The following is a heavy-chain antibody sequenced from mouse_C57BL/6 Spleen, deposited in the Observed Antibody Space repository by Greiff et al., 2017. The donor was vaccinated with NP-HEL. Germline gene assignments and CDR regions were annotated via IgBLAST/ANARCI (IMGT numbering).Heavy chain of an antibody. CDR3: CRGGYDSLYAMDY. CDR2: IWGVGST. Sequence: QVHVKQSGPGLVAPSQRLSITCTVSGFSFTSYGVDWVRQSPGKGLEWLGVIWGVGSTNYNSALKSRLSISKDNSKSQVFLKMNSRQTDDTAMYYWCRGGYDSLYAMDYWGKGTSVTVSS. J-gene: IGHJ4*01. CDR1: GFSFTSYG. V-gene: IGHV2-6*01. D-gene: IGHD2-2*01.